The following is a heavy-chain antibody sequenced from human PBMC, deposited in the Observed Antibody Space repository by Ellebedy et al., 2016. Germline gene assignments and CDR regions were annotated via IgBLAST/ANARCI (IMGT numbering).Heavy chain of an antibody. V-gene: IGHV3-23*01. CDR3: AKERGENFDF. D-gene: IGHD3-10*01. Sequence: GESLKISXEASGFNFKDYPMSWVRQAPGKGLECVASIRANGGKAFYGDSVKGRFTILRDNSKDTLYLQMNSLRAEDTALYYCAKERGENFDFWGQGTLVSVSS. J-gene: IGHJ4*02. CDR2: IRANGGKA. CDR1: GFNFKDYP.